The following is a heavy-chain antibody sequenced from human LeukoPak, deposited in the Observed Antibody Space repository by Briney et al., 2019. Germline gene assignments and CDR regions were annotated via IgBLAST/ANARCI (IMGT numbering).Heavy chain of an antibody. CDR1: GYTFTGYY. J-gene: IGHJ4*02. CDR2: INPNSGGT. V-gene: IGHV1-2*02. CDR3: AKPHHLSSGGYFDY. D-gene: IGHD6-19*01. Sequence: ASVKVSCKASGYTFTGYYMHWVRQAPGQGLEWMGWINPNSGGTNYAQKFQGRVTMTRDTSISTAYMELSRLRSDDTAVYYCAKPHHLSSGGYFDYWGQGTLVTVSS.